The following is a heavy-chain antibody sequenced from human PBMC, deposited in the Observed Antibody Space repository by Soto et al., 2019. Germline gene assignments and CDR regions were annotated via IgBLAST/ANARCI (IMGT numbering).Heavy chain of an antibody. CDR2: INAGNGNT. Sequence: QVQLVQSGAEGKKPGASVKVSCKASGYSFTSYAMHWVRQAPGQRLEWMGWINAGNGNTKYSQKFQGRVTITRDTSASTAYMELSSLRSEDTAMYYCARAVAVPASCDYWGQGTLVTVSS. J-gene: IGHJ4*02. CDR1: GYSFTSYA. V-gene: IGHV1-3*01. CDR3: ARAVAVPASCDY. D-gene: IGHD6-19*01.